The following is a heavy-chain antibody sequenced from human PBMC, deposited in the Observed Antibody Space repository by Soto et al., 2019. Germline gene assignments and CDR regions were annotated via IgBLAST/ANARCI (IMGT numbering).Heavy chain of an antibody. J-gene: IGHJ3*02. CDR1: GFTFSSYA. D-gene: IGHD4-17*01. CDR2: ISSSSSYI. V-gene: IGHV3-21*01. CDR3: ARVKYGDRAFDI. Sequence: GGSLRLSCAASGFTFSSYAMSWVRQAPGKGLEWVSSISSSSSYICYADSVKGRFTISRDNAKNSLYLQMNSLRAEDTAVYYCARVKYGDRAFDIWGQGTMVTVSS.